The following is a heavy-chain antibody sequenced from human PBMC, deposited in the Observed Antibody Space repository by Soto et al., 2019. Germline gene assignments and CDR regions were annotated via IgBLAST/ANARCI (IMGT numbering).Heavy chain of an antibody. Sequence: EVRLVESGGGLIQTGGSLRLSCAASGFIVSSHYMCWVRQAPGKGLEWVSVIHSSGATMYAESVRGRFTISRDNSQSTLHVQVNNLRADDTAVYYCAREARDSSGYYNIDYWGQGTLVTVSS. CDR2: IHSSGAT. D-gene: IGHD3-22*01. CDR3: AREARDSSGYYNIDY. CDR1: GFIVSSHY. J-gene: IGHJ4*02. V-gene: IGHV3-53*01.